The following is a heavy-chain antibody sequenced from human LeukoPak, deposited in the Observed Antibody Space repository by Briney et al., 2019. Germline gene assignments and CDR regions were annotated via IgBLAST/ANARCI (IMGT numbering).Heavy chain of an antibody. Sequence: ASVKVSCKASGYTFTGYCIHWVRQAPGQGLEWIGWISPNNGGTKYAQNFRGRVTMTRDTSITTAYMEMSTLRSDDTAMYYCSRGSSLTGNRVPSDYWGQGTLVTVSS. CDR3: SRGSSLTGNRVPSDY. V-gene: IGHV1-2*02. D-gene: IGHD3-9*01. CDR2: ISPNNGGT. J-gene: IGHJ4*02. CDR1: GYTFTGYC.